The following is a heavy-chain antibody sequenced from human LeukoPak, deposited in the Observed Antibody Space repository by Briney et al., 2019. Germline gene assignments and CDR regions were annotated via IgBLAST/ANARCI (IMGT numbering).Heavy chain of an antibody. V-gene: IGHV3-21*06. Sequence: GGSLRLSCTTSGLTFSTSGFNWVRQAPGKGLERVASIGPTGFDRYHADSIKGRFTISRDNANNSLYLQMDSLRAEDTAVYYCATETNGRHYDYWGQGTLLTVSS. CDR1: GLTFSTSG. D-gene: IGHD1-14*01. CDR3: ATETNGRHYDY. CDR2: IGPTGFDR. J-gene: IGHJ4*02.